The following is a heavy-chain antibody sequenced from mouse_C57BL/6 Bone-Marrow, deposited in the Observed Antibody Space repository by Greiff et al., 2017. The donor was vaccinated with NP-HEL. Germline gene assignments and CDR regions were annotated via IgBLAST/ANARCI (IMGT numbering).Heavy chain of an antibody. CDR3: ARDDELLGRAY. Sequence: EVQLQESGPGLVKPSQSLSLTCSVTGYSITSGYYWNWIRQFPGNKLEWMGYISYDGSNNYNPSLKNRISITRDTSKNQFFLKLNSVTTEDTATYYCARDDELLGRAYWGQGTLVTVSA. J-gene: IGHJ3*01. CDR2: ISYDGSN. D-gene: IGHD4-1*01. CDR1: GYSITSGYY. V-gene: IGHV3-6*01.